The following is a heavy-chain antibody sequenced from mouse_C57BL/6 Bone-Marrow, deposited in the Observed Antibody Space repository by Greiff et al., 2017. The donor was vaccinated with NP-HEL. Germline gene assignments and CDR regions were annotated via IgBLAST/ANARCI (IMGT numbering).Heavy chain of an antibody. J-gene: IGHJ2*01. CDR3: ARTHYYGSSCVAY. CDR1: GFNIKNTY. CDR2: IDPANGNT. D-gene: IGHD1-1*01. V-gene: IGHV14-3*01. Sequence: VQLQQSVAELVRPGASVKLSCTASGFNIKNTYMHWVKQRPEQGLEWIGRIDPANGNTKYAPKFQGKATITADTSSNTAYLELRSLTSEDTAIYYCARTHYYGSSCVAYWGQGTPLTVSS.